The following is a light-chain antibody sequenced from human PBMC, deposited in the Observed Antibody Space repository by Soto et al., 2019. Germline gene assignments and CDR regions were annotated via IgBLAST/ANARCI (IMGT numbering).Light chain of an antibody. Sequence: QPVLTQPPSVSGAPGQRVTISCTGSSSNIGAGYDVHWYQQLPGTAPKLLIYGNSNRPSGVPDRFSGSKSGTSASLAITGLHAEDEADYYCQSYDSSLSGRVVFGGGTKVTVL. J-gene: IGLJ2*01. CDR3: QSYDSSLSGRVV. CDR2: GNS. V-gene: IGLV1-40*01. CDR1: SSNIGAGYD.